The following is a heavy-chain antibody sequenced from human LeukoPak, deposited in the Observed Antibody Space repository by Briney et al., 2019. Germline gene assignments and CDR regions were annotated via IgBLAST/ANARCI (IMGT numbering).Heavy chain of an antibody. V-gene: IGHV1-2*02. CDR1: GYTFTGYY. D-gene: IGHD6-13*01. J-gene: IGHJ6*03. CDR2: INPNSGGT. Sequence: ASVKVSCKASGYTFTGYYMHWVRQAPGQGLEWMGWINPNSGGTNYAQKFQGRVTMTRDTSISTAYMELSRLRSDDTAVYYCARDRGLDIAAAGKFRHYYYYMDIWGKGTTVTVSS. CDR3: ARDRGLDIAAAGKFRHYYYYMDI.